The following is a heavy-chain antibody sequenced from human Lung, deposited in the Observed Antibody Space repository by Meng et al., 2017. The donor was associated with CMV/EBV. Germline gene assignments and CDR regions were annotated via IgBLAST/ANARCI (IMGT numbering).Heavy chain of an antibody. V-gene: IGHV3-7*01. CDR3: VRDTDWGRFDS. J-gene: IGHJ4*02. D-gene: IGHD7-27*01. Sequence: GEXXKISCVASGFTFTGYWMSWVRQAPGKGLEWVANIMKDGGEKKYVDSVKGRFTISRDNAKNSLYLQMNSLRAEDTAVYYCVRDTDWGRFDSWGQGTRVTVSS. CDR2: IMKDGGEK. CDR1: GFTFTGYW.